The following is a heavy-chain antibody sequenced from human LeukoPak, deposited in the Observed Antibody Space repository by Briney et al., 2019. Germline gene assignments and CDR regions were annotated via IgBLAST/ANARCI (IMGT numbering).Heavy chain of an antibody. CDR3: ASRRYFDWLSLDAFDI. D-gene: IGHD3-9*01. CDR1: GYSFTSYW. V-gene: IGHV5-51*01. Sequence: GESLKISCKGSGYSFTSYWIGWVRQMPGKGLERMGIIYPGDSDTRYSPSYQGQVTISADKSISTAYLQWSSLKASDTAMYYCASRRYFDWLSLDAFDIWGQGTMVTVSS. CDR2: IYPGDSDT. J-gene: IGHJ3*02.